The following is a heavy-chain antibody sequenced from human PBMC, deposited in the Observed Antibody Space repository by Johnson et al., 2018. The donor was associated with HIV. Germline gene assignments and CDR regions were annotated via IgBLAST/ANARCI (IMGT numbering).Heavy chain of an antibody. V-gene: IGHV3-30-3*01. CDR1: GFTFSSYA. CDR2: ISYDGRNK. J-gene: IGHJ3*02. Sequence: QVQLVESGGGVVQPGRSLRLSCAASGFTFSSYALHWVRQAPGKGLEWVAVISYDGRNKYYADSVKGRLTISRDNSKNTLYLQMSSLRAEDTSMYYCGRDMSSRWGMGDACDIWGQGTMVTVSS. D-gene: IGHD6-13*01. CDR3: GRDMSSRWGMGDACDI.